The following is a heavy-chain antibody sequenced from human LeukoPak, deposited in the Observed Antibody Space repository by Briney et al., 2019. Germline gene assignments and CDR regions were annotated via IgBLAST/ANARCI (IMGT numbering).Heavy chain of an antibody. CDR1: GGSISSYY. CDR3: ARGIYYYGSGSYSAYYFDY. Sequence: SETLSLTCTVSGGSISSYYWSWIRQPAGKGLEWIGRIYTSGSTNYNPSPKSRVTMSVDTSKNQFSLKLSSVTAADTAVYYCARGIYYYGSGSYSAYYFDYWGQGTLVTVSS. V-gene: IGHV4-4*07. CDR2: IYTSGST. D-gene: IGHD3-10*01. J-gene: IGHJ4*02.